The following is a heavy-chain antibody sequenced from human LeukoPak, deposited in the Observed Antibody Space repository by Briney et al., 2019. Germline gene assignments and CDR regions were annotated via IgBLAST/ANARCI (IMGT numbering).Heavy chain of an antibody. CDR2: INHSGAT. V-gene: IGHV4-34*01. CDR1: GGSFSGYS. J-gene: IGHJ4*02. CDR3: ARGRGGNYAGSLDS. D-gene: IGHD4-23*01. Sequence: SETLSLTCAVYGGSFSGYSWSWVRQPPGEGLEWIGEINHSGATNYNPSLKSRVTISVDTSKNQFSLKLGSVTAADTAVYYCARGRGGNYAGSLDSWGQGTLVTVSS.